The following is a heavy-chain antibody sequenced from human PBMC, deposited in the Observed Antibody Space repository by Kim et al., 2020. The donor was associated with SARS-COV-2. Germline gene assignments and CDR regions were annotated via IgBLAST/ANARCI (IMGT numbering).Heavy chain of an antibody. J-gene: IGHJ4*02. CDR3: ARVAVAGTSDY. CDR2: ISSSGSTI. CDR1: GFTFSSYE. D-gene: IGHD6-19*01. Sequence: GGSLRLSCAASGFTFSSYEMNWVRQAPGKGLEWVSYISSSGSTIYYADSVKGRFTICRDNAKNSLYLQMNSLRAEDTAVYYCARVAVAGTSDYWGQGTLVTVSS. V-gene: IGHV3-48*03.